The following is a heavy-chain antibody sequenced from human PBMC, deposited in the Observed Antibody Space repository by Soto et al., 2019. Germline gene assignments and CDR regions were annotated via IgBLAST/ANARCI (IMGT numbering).Heavy chain of an antibody. CDR3: AKGDNPGPKTGYAFDP. CDR1: GDSVSSNTAS. V-gene: IGHV6-1*01. J-gene: IGHJ5*02. CDR2: TYFRSKWYN. D-gene: IGHD5-12*01. Sequence: SQTLSLTCAISGDSVSSNTASWNWIRQSPSRGLEWLGRTYFRSKWYNDYAVSVKSRIIINPDTSNNQFSLQLNSVTPEDTAVYFCAKGDNPGPKTGYAFDPWGQGIMVTVSS.